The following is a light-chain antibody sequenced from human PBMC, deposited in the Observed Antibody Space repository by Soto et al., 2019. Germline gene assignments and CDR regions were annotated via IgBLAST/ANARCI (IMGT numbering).Light chain of an antibody. Sequence: QSALTQPASVSGSPGQSITISCTGTSNDIGGYNLVSWYQQHPGKAPRLIIYEGSKRPSGVSDRFSGSTSGNTASLTISALQAEYEAHYSSCSFAGGATFLFGGGTKVTVL. CDR2: EGS. CDR1: SNDIGGYNL. V-gene: IGLV2-23*03. CDR3: CSFAGGATFL. J-gene: IGLJ2*01.